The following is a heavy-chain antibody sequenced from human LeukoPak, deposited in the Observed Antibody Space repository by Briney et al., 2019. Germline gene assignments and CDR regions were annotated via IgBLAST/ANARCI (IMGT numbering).Heavy chain of an antibody. CDR2: IYYSGST. CDR3: ARTHDFWSGYYFGY. D-gene: IGHD3-3*01. CDR1: GGSISSGDYY. V-gene: IGHV4-30-4*01. Sequence: PSETLSLTCTVYGGSISSGDYYWSWIRQPPGKGLEWIGYIYYSGSTYYNPSLKSRVTISVDTSKNQFSLKLSSVTAADTAVYYCARTHDFWSGYYFGYWGQGTLVTVPS. J-gene: IGHJ4*02.